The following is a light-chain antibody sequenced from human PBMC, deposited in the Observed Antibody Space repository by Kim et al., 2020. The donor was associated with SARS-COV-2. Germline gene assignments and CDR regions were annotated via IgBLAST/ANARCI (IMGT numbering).Light chain of an antibody. J-gene: IGLJ1*01. CDR2: DVS. V-gene: IGLV2-14*03. CDR1: SSDVGAYNY. CDR3: SSYTSSGTRV. Sequence: GQSITIPCTGTSSDVGAYNYVSWYQQHPGKAPKLMIYDVSNRPSGVSNRFSGSKSGITASLTISGLQAEDEADYHCSSYTSSGTRVFGAGTKVTVL.